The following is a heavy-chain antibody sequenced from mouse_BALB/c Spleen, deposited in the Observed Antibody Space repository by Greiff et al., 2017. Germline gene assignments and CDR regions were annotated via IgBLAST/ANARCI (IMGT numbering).Heavy chain of an antibody. V-gene: IGHV5-15*02. CDR3: AREYGPGYFDV. J-gene: IGHJ1*01. Sequence: EVKLMESGGGLVQPGGSRKLSCAASGFTFSDYGMAWVRQAPGKGPEWVAFISNLAYSIYYADTVTGRFTISRENAKNTLYLEMSSLRSEDTAMYYCAREYGPGYFDVWGAGTTVTVSS. CDR2: ISNLAYSI. D-gene: IGHD1-1*02. CDR1: GFTFSDYG.